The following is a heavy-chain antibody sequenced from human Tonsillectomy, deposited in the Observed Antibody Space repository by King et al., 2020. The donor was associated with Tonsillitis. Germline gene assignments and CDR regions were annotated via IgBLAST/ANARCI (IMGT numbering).Heavy chain of an antibody. CDR3: AREGWYGDYYYGMDV. Sequence: QLVQSGAEVKKPGASVKVSCKASGYTFTSYGISWVRQAPGQGLEWMGWISAYNGNTNYAQKFQGRVTMTTDTSTTTAYMERRSLRSDDTAVYYCAREGWYGDYYYGMDVWGQGTTVTVSS. CDR2: ISAYNGNT. CDR1: GYTFTSYG. D-gene: IGHD6-19*01. V-gene: IGHV1-18*04. J-gene: IGHJ6*02.